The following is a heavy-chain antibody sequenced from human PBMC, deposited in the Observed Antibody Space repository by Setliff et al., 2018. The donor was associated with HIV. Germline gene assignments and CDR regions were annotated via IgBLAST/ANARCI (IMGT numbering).Heavy chain of an antibody. J-gene: IGHJ4*02. CDR2: ISSAGTTI. V-gene: IGHV3-48*01. D-gene: IGHD2-15*01. CDR1: GFIFTDYD. CDR3: ARQRAYSEDYVDY. Sequence: GGSLRLSCAASGFIFTDYDINWVRQAPGKGLEWLSYISSAGTTIYYADAVTGRYTISRDDAKNSVYLQMNSLRGDDTAVYYCARQRAYSEDYVDYWGQGTLVTVS.